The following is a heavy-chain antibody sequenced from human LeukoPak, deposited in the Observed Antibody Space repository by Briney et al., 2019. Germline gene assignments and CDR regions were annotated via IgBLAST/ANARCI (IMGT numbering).Heavy chain of an antibody. V-gene: IGHV4-34*01. D-gene: IGHD2-21*01. Sequence: SETLSLTCAVYGGSFSGYYWSWIRQPPGKGLEWIGEINHSGSTNYNPSLKSRVTISVDTSKNQFSLKLSSVTAADTAGYYCAREVVRWRGGFDYWGQGTLVTVSS. J-gene: IGHJ4*02. CDR3: AREVVRWRGGFDY. CDR2: INHSGST. CDR1: GGSFSGYY.